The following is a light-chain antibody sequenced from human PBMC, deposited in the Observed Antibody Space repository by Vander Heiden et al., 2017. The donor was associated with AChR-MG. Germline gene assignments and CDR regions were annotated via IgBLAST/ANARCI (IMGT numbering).Light chain of an antibody. J-gene: IGLJ3*02. CDR2: RNN. V-gene: IGLV1-47*01. CDR3: AAWDDSLSGWV. Sequence: QSVLTPPPSASGTPGQRVTISCSGSSANIGSNYVNGYQQLPGTAPKLRIYRNNQRPSGVPDRFSGSKSGTSASLAISGLRSEDEADYDCAAWDDSLSGWVFGGRTKLTVL. CDR1: SANIGSNY.